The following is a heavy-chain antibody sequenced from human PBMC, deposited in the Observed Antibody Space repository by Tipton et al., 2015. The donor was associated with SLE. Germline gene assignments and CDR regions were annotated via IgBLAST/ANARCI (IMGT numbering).Heavy chain of an antibody. CDR3: ARGSARGCYYMDV. CDR2: IHYNGATTT. CDR1: GDSIRSQY. D-gene: IGHD6-6*01. V-gene: IGHV4-59*08. Sequence: TLSLTCTISGDSIRSQYWSWIRQPPGKGLEWIGFIHYNGATTTNYNPSLKSRVSTSVDTSKNQVSLRLSSVTAADTAVYFCARGSARGCYYMDVWGKGTTVTVSS. J-gene: IGHJ6*03.